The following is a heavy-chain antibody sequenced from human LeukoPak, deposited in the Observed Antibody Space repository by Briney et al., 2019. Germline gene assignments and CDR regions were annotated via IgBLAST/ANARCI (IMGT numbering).Heavy chain of an antibody. V-gene: IGHV4-34*01. CDR3: ARYYPHIVVVTAIRGFDI. CDR2: IKHSGTT. Sequence: SDTLSLTCSVYVGSFSGYHWTWIRQSPGKGLEWIGEIKHSGTTDYNPSLKSRVTISGDTSKNQFSLKLTSVTAADTAVYYCARYYPHIVVVTAIRGFDILGQGTRIMVSS. CDR1: VGSFSGYH. D-gene: IGHD2-21*02. J-gene: IGHJ3*02.